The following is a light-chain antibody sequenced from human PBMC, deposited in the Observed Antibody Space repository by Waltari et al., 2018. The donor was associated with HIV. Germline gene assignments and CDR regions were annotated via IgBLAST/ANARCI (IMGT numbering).Light chain of an antibody. V-gene: IGKV1-39*01. CDR1: QNINSY. CDR3: QQSFSSPS. Sequence: DIQMTQSPSSLSASVGVSVTITCRPSQNINSYLNWYQHKPGKAPKLLVYAASRLQGGVPSRFSGSGSGTEFTLTISSLQPDDFATYYCQQSFSSPSFGQGTRVEIK. CDR2: AAS. J-gene: IGKJ1*01.